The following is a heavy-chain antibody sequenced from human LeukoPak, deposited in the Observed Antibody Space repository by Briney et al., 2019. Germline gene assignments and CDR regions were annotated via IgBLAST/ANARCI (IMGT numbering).Heavy chain of an antibody. J-gene: IGHJ5*02. D-gene: IGHD3-3*01. CDR3: AREKSGYYPRGWFDP. CDR2: IYSGGST. V-gene: IGHV3-53*01. Sequence: PGGSLRLSCAASGFTFSSNYMSWVRQAPGKGLEWVSVIYSGGSTYYADSVKGRFTISRDNSKNTLYLQMNSLRAEDTAVYYCAREKSGYYPRGWFDPWGQGTLVTVYS. CDR1: GFTFSSNY.